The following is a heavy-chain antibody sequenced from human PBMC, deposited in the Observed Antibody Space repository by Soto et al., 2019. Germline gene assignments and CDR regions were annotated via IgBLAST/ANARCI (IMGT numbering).Heavy chain of an antibody. CDR1: GFSLSTSGVG. V-gene: IGHV2-5*02. CDR3: AHVFTSLAPFDS. Sequence: KESGPTLVTPTQTLTLTCTFSGFSLSTSGVGVGWIRQPPGKALEWLGFIYWDEDKRYSPSLKSRLTITKDTSKSQVVLTMTNMDPVDTATYYCAHVFTSLAPFDSWGQGTLVTVSA. CDR2: IYWDEDK. J-gene: IGHJ4*02. D-gene: IGHD3-10*02.